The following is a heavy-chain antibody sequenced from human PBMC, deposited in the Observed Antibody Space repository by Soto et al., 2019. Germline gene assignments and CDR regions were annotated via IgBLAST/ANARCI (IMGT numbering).Heavy chain of an antibody. CDR1: GGTFSSYA. D-gene: IGHD3-22*01. CDR2: IIPIFGTA. J-gene: IGHJ4*02. V-gene: IGHV1-69*13. Sequence: SVKVSCKASGGTFSSYAISWVRQAPGQGLEWMGGIIPIFGTANYAQKFQGRVTITADESTSTAYMELSSLRSEDTAVYYCARDSGYYDSSGYFDYWGQGXLVTVYS. CDR3: ARDSGYYDSSGYFDY.